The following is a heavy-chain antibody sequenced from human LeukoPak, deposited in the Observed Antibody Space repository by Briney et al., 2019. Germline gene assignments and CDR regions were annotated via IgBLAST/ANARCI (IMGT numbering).Heavy chain of an antibody. V-gene: IGHV4-61*02. CDR3: ARRRPGYSSSWNFDY. CDR2: IYTSGST. D-gene: IGHD6-13*01. J-gene: IGHJ4*02. CDR1: GGSVSSGSYY. Sequence: MPSQTLSLTCTVSGGSVSSGSYYWSWIRQPAGKGLEWIGRIYTSGSTNYNPSLKSRVTISVDTSKNQFSLKLSSVTAADTAVYYCARRRPGYSSSWNFDYWGQGTLVTVSS.